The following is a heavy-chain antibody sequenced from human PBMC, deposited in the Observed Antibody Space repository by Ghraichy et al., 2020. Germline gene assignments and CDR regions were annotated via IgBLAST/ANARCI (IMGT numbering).Heavy chain of an antibody. CDR1: GGTFTSYG. Sequence: ASVKVSCKASGGTFTSYGFSWVRQAPGQGLEFMGWISGNNGNTKYSQKLQGRVTMTTDTSTSTAYLELRSLRSDDTAIYYCAKATDWNYAIDYWGQGTLVTVSS. D-gene: IGHD1-7*01. CDR2: ISGNNGNT. CDR3: AKATDWNYAIDY. V-gene: IGHV1-18*01. J-gene: IGHJ4*02.